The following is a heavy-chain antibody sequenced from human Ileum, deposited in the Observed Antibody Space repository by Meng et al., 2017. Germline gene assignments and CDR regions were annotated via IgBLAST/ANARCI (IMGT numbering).Heavy chain of an antibody. D-gene: IGHD4-17*01. CDR2: ISGSGVYT. V-gene: IGHV3-23*01. Sequence: GESLKISCAASGFTFSSYSMGWVRQAPGKGLEWVSDISGSGVYTYYADSVKGRFTISRDNSKNTLYLQMNSLRAEDTAVYYCARDYYRYGDSGRHFEYWGQGTLVTVSS. J-gene: IGHJ4*02. CDR3: ARDYYRYGDSGRHFEY. CDR1: GFTFSSYS.